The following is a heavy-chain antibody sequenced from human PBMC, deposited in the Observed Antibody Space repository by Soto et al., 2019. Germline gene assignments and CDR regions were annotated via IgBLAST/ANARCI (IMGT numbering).Heavy chain of an antibody. CDR2: IIPFFGVA. CDR3: ARRAVYLSSGHYYFDY. CDR1: GGSFSSHG. J-gene: IGHJ4*02. D-gene: IGHD6-19*01. V-gene: IGHV1-69*01. Sequence: QVQLVQSGAEGKKPGSSVKVSCKASGGSFSSHGVFWMRQAPGQRLEWMGGIIPFFGVANYAQKFQGRVTITADESTSTAYMELSRLRSDDTAAYYCARRAVYLSSGHYYFDYWGQGTLVTVSS.